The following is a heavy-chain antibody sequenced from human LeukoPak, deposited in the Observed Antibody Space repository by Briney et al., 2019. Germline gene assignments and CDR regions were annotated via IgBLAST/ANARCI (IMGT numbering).Heavy chain of an antibody. CDR1: GFSFISYG. CDR2: ISDDGRRK. J-gene: IGHJ4*02. Sequence: GGSLRLSCAASGFSFISYGMHWVRQAPGKGLEWVGVISDDGRRKDYADSVKGRFTIFRDNSKDTLYLQMNSLRAEDTAVYYCAKRPSDYGDYVSYFDYWGQGTLVTVSS. CDR3: AKRPSDYGDYVSYFDY. D-gene: IGHD4-17*01. V-gene: IGHV3-30*18.